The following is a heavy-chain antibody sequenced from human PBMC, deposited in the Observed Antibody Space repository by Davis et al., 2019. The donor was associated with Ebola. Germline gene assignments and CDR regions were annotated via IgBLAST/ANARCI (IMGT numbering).Heavy chain of an antibody. CDR2: INGGNSNT. CDR3: ARNPVGTAHFDY. V-gene: IGHV1-3*01. CDR1: GYTFTFYA. Sequence: ASVKVSCKASGYTFTFYAMHWVRQAPGQRLEWMGWINGGNSNTKYSQKFQGRVTITRDTSASIAYMDLSSLRSEDTAVYYCARNPVGTAHFDYWGQGTLVIVSS. D-gene: IGHD4-23*01. J-gene: IGHJ4*02.